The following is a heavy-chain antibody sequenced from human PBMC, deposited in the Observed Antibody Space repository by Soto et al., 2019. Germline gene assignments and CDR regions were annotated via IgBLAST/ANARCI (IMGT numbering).Heavy chain of an antibody. CDR1: GFTFNNYA. D-gene: IGHD4-17*01. V-gene: IGHV3-30*18. CDR3: ANPGSNDYGVIDY. CDR2: ISYDGSNK. J-gene: IGHJ4*02. Sequence: VQLVESGGGVVQPGRSLRLSCAASGFTFNNYAMHWVRQAPGKGLEWVAVISYDGSNKYYVDSVKGRFTISRDNPKNTLYLQMNSLTADATAVYYCANPGSNDYGVIDYWGQGTLVTVSS.